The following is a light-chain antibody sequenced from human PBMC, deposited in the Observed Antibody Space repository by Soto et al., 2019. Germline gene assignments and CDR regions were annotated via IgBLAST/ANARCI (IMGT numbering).Light chain of an antibody. CDR2: DAS. Sequence: DIQMTQSPSTLSASVGDRVSITCRASQGISSWLAWYQQKPGKAPKLLIYDASTLDSGVPSRFSGSGSGTEFTLTISSLQPDDFATYYCQQYNTYSAWTFGQGTKVDIK. CDR1: QGISSW. CDR3: QQYNTYSAWT. V-gene: IGKV1-5*01. J-gene: IGKJ1*01.